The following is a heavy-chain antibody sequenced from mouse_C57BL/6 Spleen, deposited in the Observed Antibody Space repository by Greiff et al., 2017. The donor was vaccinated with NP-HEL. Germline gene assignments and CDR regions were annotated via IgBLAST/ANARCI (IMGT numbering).Heavy chain of an antibody. D-gene: IGHD1-1*01. V-gene: IGHV1-80*01. Sequence: QVQLQQSGAELVKPGASVKISCKASGYAFSSYWMNWVKQRPGKGLEWVGQIYPGDGDTNYNGKLKGKATLTADKSSNPPYMQLSSLTTEDSAVYFWARAGYGSGRWYFGVWGTVATVSVSS. J-gene: IGHJ1*03. CDR1: GYAFSSYW. CDR2: IYPGDGDT. CDR3: ARAGYGSGRWYFGV.